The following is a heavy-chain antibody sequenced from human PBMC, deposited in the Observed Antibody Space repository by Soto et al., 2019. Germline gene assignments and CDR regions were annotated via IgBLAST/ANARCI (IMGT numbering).Heavy chain of an antibody. J-gene: IGHJ4*02. D-gene: IGHD3-16*01. V-gene: IGHV3-30-3*01. CDR2: MSYDGSNK. Sequence: QVQLVESGGGVVQPGRSLRLSCAASGFTFSSCAMHWVRRAPGKGLEWMAVMSYDGSNKYYADSVKGRFTISRDNSKNTLYLQMNSLRPEDTALYYCARDGGAYWGQGTLVIVSS. CDR3: ARDGGAY. CDR1: GFTFSSCA.